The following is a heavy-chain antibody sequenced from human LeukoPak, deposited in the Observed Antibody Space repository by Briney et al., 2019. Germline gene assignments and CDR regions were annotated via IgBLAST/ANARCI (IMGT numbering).Heavy chain of an antibody. CDR1: GYTSTSYY. CDR3: ARDVGGVRYFDWLPWGFDYFDY. Sequence: ASVKVSCKASGYTSTSYYMHWVRQAPGQGLEWMGIINPSGGSTSYAQKFQGRVTMTRDMSTSTVYMELSSLRSEDTAVYYCARDVGGVRYFDWLPWGFDYFDYWGQGTLVTVSS. J-gene: IGHJ4*02. D-gene: IGHD3-9*01. V-gene: IGHV1-46*01. CDR2: INPSGGST.